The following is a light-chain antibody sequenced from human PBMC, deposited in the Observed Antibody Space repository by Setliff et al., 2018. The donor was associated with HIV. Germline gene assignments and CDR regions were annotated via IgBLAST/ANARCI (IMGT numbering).Light chain of an antibody. CDR1: SSDVGDYNF. CDR3: SSYTSSSTHVI. CDR2: EVS. V-gene: IGLV2-14*01. Sequence: QSALTQPASVSGSPGQSITISCTGTSSDVGDYNFVSWYQHYPGKAPKLMIYEVSNRPSGVSNRFSGSKSGNTASLTISGLQAEDEADYYCSSYTSSSTHVIFGGGTQLT. J-gene: IGLJ2*01.